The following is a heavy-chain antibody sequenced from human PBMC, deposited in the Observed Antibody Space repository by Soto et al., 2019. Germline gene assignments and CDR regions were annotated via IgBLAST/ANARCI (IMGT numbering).Heavy chain of an antibody. J-gene: IGHJ4*02. Sequence: GASVKVSCKASGYTFTSYGISWVRQAPGQGLEWMGWISAYNGNTNYAQKLQGRVTMTTDTSTSTAYMELRSLRSDDTAVYYCARAPPYDSSGYLIDYWGQGTLVTVSS. CDR1: GYTFTSYG. CDR2: ISAYNGNT. CDR3: ARAPPYDSSGYLIDY. D-gene: IGHD3-22*01. V-gene: IGHV1-18*01.